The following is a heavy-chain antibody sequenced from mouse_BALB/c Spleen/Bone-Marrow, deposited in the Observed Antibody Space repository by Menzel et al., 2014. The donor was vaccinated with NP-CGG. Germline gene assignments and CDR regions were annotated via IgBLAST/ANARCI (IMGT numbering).Heavy chain of an antibody. CDR1: GFIFSYYA. CDR3: ARDSSGYFDY. D-gene: IGHD3-1*01. V-gene: IGHV5-9-4*01. J-gene: IGHJ2*01. CDR2: ISSGGSYT. Sequence: EVKLMESGGGLVKPGGSLKLSCAASGFIFSYYAMSWVRQSPEKSLEWVAEISSGGSYTYYPDTVTGRFTISRDNAKNTLYLEVSSLRSEDTAMYYCARDSSGYFDYWGQGTTLTVSS.